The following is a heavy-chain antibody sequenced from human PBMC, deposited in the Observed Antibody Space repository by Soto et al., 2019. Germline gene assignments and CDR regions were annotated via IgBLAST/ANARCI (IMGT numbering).Heavy chain of an antibody. CDR3: ARALSNTGTLESRVFDY. D-gene: IGHD3-3*01. V-gene: IGHV4-31*03. CDR1: GGSISSGGYY. Sequence: KPSETLSLTCTVSGGSISSGGYYWSWIRQHPGKGLEWIGYIYYSGSTYYNPSLKSRVTISVDTSKNQFSLKLSSVTAADTAVYYCARALSNTGTLESRVFDYWGQGTVVTVS. CDR2: IYYSGST. J-gene: IGHJ4*02.